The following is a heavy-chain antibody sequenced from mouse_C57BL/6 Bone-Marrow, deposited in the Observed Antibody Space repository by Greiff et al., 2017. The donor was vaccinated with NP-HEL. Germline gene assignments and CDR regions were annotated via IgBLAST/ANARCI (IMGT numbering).Heavy chain of an antibody. J-gene: IGHJ1*03. CDR2: INYDGSST. Sequence: EVMLVESEGGLVQPGSSMKLSCTASGFTFSDYYMAWVRQVPEKGLEWVANINYDGSSTYYLDSLKSRFIISRDNAKNILYLQMSSLKSEDTATYYCARDEGYGSWYFDVWGTGTTVTVSS. V-gene: IGHV5-16*01. CDR3: ARDEGYGSWYFDV. CDR1: GFTFSDYY. D-gene: IGHD2-1*01.